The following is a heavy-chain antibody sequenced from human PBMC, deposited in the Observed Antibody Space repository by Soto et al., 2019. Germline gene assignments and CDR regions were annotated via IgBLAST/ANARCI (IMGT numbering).Heavy chain of an antibody. V-gene: IGHV1-69*01. CDR1: GRTFSSYA. J-gene: IGHJ6*02. CDR2: IIPIFGTA. CDR3: ARDRGLGVVIADYYYGMEV. D-gene: IGHD3-3*01. Sequence: SVEVSCKASGRTFSSYAISWVRQAPGQGLEWMGGIIPIFGTANYAQKFQGRVTITADESTSTAYVELSSLRSEDTAVYYCARDRGLGVVIADYYYGMEVWGQGTTVTGS.